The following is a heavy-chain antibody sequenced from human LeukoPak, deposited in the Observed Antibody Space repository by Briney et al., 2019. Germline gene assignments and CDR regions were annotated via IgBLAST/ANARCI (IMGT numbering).Heavy chain of an antibody. CDR2: INPSGGST. CDR1: GYTFTSYY. CDR3: AREAGTAMAPFDY. Sequence: ASVKVSCKAPGYTFTSYYIHWVRQAPGQGLEWMGIINPSGGSTSYAQKFQGRVTMTRDTSTSTVYMELSSLRSEDTAVYYCAREAGTAMAPFDYWGQGTLVTVSS. J-gene: IGHJ4*02. V-gene: IGHV1-46*01. D-gene: IGHD5-18*01.